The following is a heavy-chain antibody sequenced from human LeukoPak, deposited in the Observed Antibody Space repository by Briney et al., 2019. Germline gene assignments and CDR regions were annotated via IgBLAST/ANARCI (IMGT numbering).Heavy chain of an antibody. CDR3: AREVHSGGLWTYYFDY. Sequence: ASVKVSCKASGYTFTSYVFHWVRQAPGQRLEWMGWINAGNGNTKYSQKFQGRVTITRDTSASTAYMELSSLRSEDTAVYYCAREVHSGGLWTYYFDYWGQGTLVTVSS. J-gene: IGHJ4*02. D-gene: IGHD3/OR15-3a*01. CDR2: INAGNGNT. CDR1: GYTFTSYV. V-gene: IGHV1-3*01.